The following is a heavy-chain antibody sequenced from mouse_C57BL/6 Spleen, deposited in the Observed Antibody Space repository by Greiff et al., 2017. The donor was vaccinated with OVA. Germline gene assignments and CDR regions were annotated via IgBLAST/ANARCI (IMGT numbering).Heavy chain of an antibody. V-gene: IGHV3-6*01. D-gene: IGHD1-1*01. Sequence: EVQLQESGPGLVKPSQSLSLTCSVTGYSITSGYYWNWIRQFPANKLEWMGYISYDGSNNYNPSLKNRLTITRDTSKNQFFLKLNSVTTEDTATYYCAREGDYDGSSDNYWGQGTTLTVSS. J-gene: IGHJ2*01. CDR3: AREGDYDGSSDNY. CDR1: GYSITSGYY. CDR2: ISYDGSN.